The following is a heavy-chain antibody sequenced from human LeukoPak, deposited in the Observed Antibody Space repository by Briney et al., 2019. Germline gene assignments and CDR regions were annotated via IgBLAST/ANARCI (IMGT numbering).Heavy chain of an antibody. J-gene: IGHJ2*01. Sequence: SETLSLTGTVSGGSISSGDYYWSWIRQPPGKGLEWIGYIYYSGSTNYNPSLKSRVTISVDTSKNQFSLKLSSVTAADTAVYYCARHGWPITVTTKSGRMRYFDLWGRGTLVTVSS. D-gene: IGHD4-17*01. CDR2: IYYSGST. CDR1: GGSISSGDYY. CDR3: ARHGWPITVTTKSGRMRYFDL. V-gene: IGHV4-30-4*01.